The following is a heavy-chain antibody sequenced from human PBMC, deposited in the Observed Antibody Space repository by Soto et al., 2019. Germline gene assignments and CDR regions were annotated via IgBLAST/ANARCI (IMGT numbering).Heavy chain of an antibody. V-gene: IGHV1-69*01. Sequence: QVQLVQSGAEVKKPGSSVKVSCKASGGTFSSYAISWVRQAPGQGLEWMGGIIPIFGTANYAQKFQGRVTITADESTSTDYMELSSLRSEDTAVYYCARGKDYYDSSGLDYWGQGTLVTVSS. CDR2: IIPIFGTA. D-gene: IGHD3-22*01. CDR1: GGTFSSYA. J-gene: IGHJ4*02. CDR3: ARGKDYYDSSGLDY.